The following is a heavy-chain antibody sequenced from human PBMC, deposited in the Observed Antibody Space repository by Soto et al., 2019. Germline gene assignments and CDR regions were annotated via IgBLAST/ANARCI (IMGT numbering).Heavy chain of an antibody. CDR1: GGSVSGGSYY. J-gene: IGHJ4*01. CDR3: ASGGGYSYGFLGYFDY. Sequence: SETLSLTCTVSGGSVSGGSYYWTWIRQPPGKGLEWIGYIYYSGSTTYSPSLKSQVTISVDTSKNQFSLQLSSVTAADTAVYYCASGGGYSYGFLGYFDYWGEGTRVTVSS. D-gene: IGHD5-18*01. V-gene: IGHV4-61*01. CDR2: IYYSGST.